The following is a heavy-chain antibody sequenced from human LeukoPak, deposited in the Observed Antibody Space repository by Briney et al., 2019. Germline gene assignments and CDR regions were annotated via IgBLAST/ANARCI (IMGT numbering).Heavy chain of an antibody. D-gene: IGHD6-13*01. V-gene: IGHV4-34*01. Sequence: SETLSLTCAVYGGSFSGYYWSWIRQPPGKGLEWIREINHSGSTNYNPSLKSRVTISVDTSKNQFSLKLSSVTAADTAVYYCARAPVAAAGFDYWGQGTLVTVSP. CDR1: GGSFSGYY. CDR3: ARAPVAAAGFDY. CDR2: INHSGST. J-gene: IGHJ4*02.